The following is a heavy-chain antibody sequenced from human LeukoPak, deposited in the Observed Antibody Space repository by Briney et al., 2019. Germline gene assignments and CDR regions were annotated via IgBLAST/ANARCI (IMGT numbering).Heavy chain of an antibody. CDR2: ISYSGIT. D-gene: IGHD4-17*01. V-gene: IGHV4-59*08. Sequence: PPETLSLTCTVSGGSLSSYYWSWIRQPPGKGLKWIGYISYSGITNYYPSLKGRVPLSIDMPKNPFSLKLSSVTAADTAVYCCARGGYGGYGDEVDYWRQGTLVTVSS. CDR3: ARGGYGGYGDEVDY. CDR1: GGSLSSYY. J-gene: IGHJ4*02.